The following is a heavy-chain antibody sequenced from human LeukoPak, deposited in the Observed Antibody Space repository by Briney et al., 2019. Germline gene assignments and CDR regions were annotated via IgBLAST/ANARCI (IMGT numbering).Heavy chain of an antibody. V-gene: IGHV3-33*08. D-gene: IGHD1-7*01. CDR2: IWYDASNK. J-gene: IGHJ5*02. CDR3: VRGVGVSRFNYLDP. Sequence: GRSLRLSCAASGFTFNNYALHWVRQAPGKGLEWVAVIWYDASNKYYADSVKGRFTISRDNSKNTLYLHMNSLRDDDTAVYYCVRGVGVSRFNYLDPWGQGTLVIVSS. CDR1: GFTFNNYA.